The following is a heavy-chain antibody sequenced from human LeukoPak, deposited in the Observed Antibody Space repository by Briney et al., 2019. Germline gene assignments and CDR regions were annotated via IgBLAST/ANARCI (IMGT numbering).Heavy chain of an antibody. J-gene: IGHJ4*02. D-gene: IGHD6-6*01. CDR1: GFTFSGYG. CDR3: AKRVPYSSSSVYFDS. V-gene: IGHV3-23*01. CDR2: ISDDGRNT. Sequence: GGSLRLSCVASGFTFSGYGMNWVRQAPGKGLQWVSSISDDGRNTYYGGSVKGRFTISRDNSNNILYLQMNSLRVEDTAVYYCAKRVPYSSSSVYFDSRGQGTLVSVSS.